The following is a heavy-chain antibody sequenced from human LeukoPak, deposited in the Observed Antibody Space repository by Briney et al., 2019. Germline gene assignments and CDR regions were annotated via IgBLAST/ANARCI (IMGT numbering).Heavy chain of an antibody. CDR3: ARAQYYYGSGDLN. V-gene: IGHV3-66*01. CDR1: GFTVSSNY. J-gene: IGHJ6*02. Sequence: PGGSLRLSCAASGFTVSSNYMSWVRQAPGKGLEWVSVIYSGGSTYYADSAKGRFTISRDNSKNTLYLQMNSLRAEDTAVYYCARAQYYYGSGDLNWGQGTTVTVSS. D-gene: IGHD3-10*01. CDR2: IYSGGST.